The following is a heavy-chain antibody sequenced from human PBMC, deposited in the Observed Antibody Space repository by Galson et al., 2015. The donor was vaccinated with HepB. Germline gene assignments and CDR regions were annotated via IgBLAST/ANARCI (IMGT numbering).Heavy chain of an antibody. CDR1: GGSISSYY. CDR2: IYYSGST. D-gene: IGHD3-22*01. J-gene: IGHJ4*02. Sequence: SETLSLTCTVSGGSISSYYWSWIRQPPGKGLEWIGYIYYSGSTNYNPSLKSRVTISVDTSKNQFSLKLSSVTAADTAVYYCARLSSGYYGPNFDYWGQGTLVTVSS. CDR3: ARLSSGYYGPNFDY. V-gene: IGHV4-59*01.